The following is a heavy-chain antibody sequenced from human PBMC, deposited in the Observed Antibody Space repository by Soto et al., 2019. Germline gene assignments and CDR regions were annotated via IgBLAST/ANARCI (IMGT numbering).Heavy chain of an antibody. Sequence: PGESLKISCKASGYSFATYWIGWVRQMPGKGLEWMGVIYPGDSRTRYNPSFQGQVSISVDRSTGTGYLQWNSLKASDTAMYYCVTTRDGTTFFPHWGQGAPVTVSS. CDR2: IYPGDSRT. CDR1: GYSFATYW. CDR3: VTTRDGTTFFPH. J-gene: IGHJ4*02. V-gene: IGHV5-51*01. D-gene: IGHD1-7*01.